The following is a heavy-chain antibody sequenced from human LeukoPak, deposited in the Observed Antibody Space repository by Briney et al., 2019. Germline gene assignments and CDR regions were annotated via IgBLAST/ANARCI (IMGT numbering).Heavy chain of an antibody. J-gene: IGHJ4*02. CDR2: IYTSGST. D-gene: IGHD3-22*01. CDR3: ARDGSSGYFFDY. V-gene: IGHV4-61*02. CDR1: GGSISSGSYY. Sequence: SETLSLTCTVSGGSISSGSYYWSWIRQPAGKGQEWIGRIYTSGSTNYNPSLKSRVTISVDTSKNQFSLKLSSVTAADTAVYYCARDGSSGYFFDYWGQGTLVTVSS.